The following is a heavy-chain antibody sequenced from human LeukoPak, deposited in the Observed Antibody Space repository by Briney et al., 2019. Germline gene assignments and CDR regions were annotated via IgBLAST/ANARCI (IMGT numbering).Heavy chain of an antibody. CDR1: GYTFTGYY. CDR3: ARGAYSSGWNFDY. D-gene: IGHD6-19*01. Sequence: ASVKVSCKASGYTFTGYYMHWVRQAPGQGLEWMGWINPNSGGTNYAQKFQGRATMTRDTSISTAYMELSRLRSDDTAVYYCARGAYSSGWNFDYWGQGTLVTVSS. J-gene: IGHJ4*02. CDR2: INPNSGGT. V-gene: IGHV1-2*02.